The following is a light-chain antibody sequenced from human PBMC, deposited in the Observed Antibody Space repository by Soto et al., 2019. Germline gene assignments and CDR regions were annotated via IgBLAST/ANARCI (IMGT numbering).Light chain of an antibody. Sequence: IALTQSPGTLSLSPGDRATLSCRARQSVPNNYIAWYQQKPRQAPRLLIYGASRRATGIPDRFSGGGSGTDFTLTINRLAPEDAAMYYCQQYGSSPYNFGQGSKLEIK. CDR1: QSVPNNY. J-gene: IGKJ2*01. CDR2: GAS. CDR3: QQYGSSPYN. V-gene: IGKV3-20*01.